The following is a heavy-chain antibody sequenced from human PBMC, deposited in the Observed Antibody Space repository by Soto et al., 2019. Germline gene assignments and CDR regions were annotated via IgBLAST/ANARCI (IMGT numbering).Heavy chain of an antibody. D-gene: IGHD3-10*01. J-gene: IGHJ6*02. V-gene: IGHV4-61*01. CDR2: IYYSGST. CDR3: ARDSSSGSGTYPNYYYGMDV. CDR1: GGSVSGGIFY. Sequence: PSETLCLTCTFSGGSVSGGIFYWSWIRQPPGKGLEWIGYIYYSGSTNYNPSLKSRVTMSVDTSKNQISLKLSSVTAADSAVYYCARDSSSGSGTYPNYYYGMDVWGQGTTVTVSS.